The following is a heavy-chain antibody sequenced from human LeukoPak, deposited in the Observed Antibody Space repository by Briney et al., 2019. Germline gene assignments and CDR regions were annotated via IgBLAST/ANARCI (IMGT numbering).Heavy chain of an antibody. CDR2: INAGNGNT. V-gene: IGHV1-3*03. CDR3: ARGVVGARRQGYYFDY. D-gene: IGHD1-26*01. J-gene: IGHJ4*02. Sequence: ASVKVSCKASGYTFTSYAMHWVRQAPGQRLEWMGWINAGNGNTKYSQEFQGRVTMTRDMSTGTVYMELSSLRSEDTAVYYCARGVVGARRQGYYFDYWGQGTLVTVSS. CDR1: GYTFTSYA.